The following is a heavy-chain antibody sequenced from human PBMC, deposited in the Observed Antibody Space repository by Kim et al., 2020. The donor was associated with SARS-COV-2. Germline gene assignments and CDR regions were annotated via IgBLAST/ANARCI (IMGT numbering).Heavy chain of an antibody. CDR2: ISGSGGST. CDR3: AKDDQWLVRYHCYYGMDV. CDR1: GFTFSSYA. V-gene: IGHV3-23*01. J-gene: IGHJ6*02. D-gene: IGHD6-19*01. Sequence: GGSLRLSCAASGFTFSSYAMSWVRQAPGKGLEWVSAISGSGGSTYYADSVKGRFTISRDNSKNTPYLQMNSLRAEDTAVYYCAKDDQWLVRYHCYYGMDVWGQGTTVTVSS.